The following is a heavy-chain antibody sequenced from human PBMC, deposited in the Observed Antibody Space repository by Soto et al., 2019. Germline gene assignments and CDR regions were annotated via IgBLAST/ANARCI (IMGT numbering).Heavy chain of an antibody. CDR2: IIDSGAST. V-gene: IGHV3-23*01. CDR1: GFTFSSRA. CDR3: ARAQNSSGNYYAFDY. D-gene: IGHD1-26*01. J-gene: IGHJ4*02. Sequence: GGSLRLSCAASGFTFSSRAMGWVRQAPGKGLEWVSDIIDSGASTYYADSVKGRFTISRDNSKSTLYLQMNSLRAEDTAVYYCARAQNSSGNYYAFDYWGQRTLVTVSS.